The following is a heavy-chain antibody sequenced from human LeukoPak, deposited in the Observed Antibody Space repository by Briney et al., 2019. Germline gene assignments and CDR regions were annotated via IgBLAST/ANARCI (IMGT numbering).Heavy chain of an antibody. CDR1: GGSISRSSRY. V-gene: IGHV4-39*07. CDR2: IFYSGNT. CDR3: ATTTIRLGY. D-gene: IGHD1-26*01. J-gene: IGHJ4*02. Sequence: SETLSLTCTVSGGSISRSSRYWGWIRQPPGKGLVLIGSIFYSGNTYDNPSLKSRVTISVDTSKNQFSLKLSSVTAADTAVYYCATTTIRLGYWGQGTLVTVSS.